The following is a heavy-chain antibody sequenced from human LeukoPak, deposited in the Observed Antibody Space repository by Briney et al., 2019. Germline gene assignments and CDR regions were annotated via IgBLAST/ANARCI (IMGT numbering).Heavy chain of an antibody. Sequence: GASVKVSCKASRYTFTGYYMHWVRQAPGQGLEWMGWINPNSGGTNYAQKFQGRVTMTRDTSISTAYMELNTLRSDDTAVYYCARDGEQQLAYNFDYWGQGTLVTVSS. CDR1: RYTFTGYY. CDR2: INPNSGGT. D-gene: IGHD6-13*01. CDR3: ARDGEQQLAYNFDY. J-gene: IGHJ4*02. V-gene: IGHV1-2*02.